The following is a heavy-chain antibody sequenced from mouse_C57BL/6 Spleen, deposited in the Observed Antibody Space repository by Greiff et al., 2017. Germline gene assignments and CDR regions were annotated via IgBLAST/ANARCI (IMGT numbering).Heavy chain of an antibody. Sequence: VQLQQSGAELVRPGSSVKLSCKASGYTFTSYCLHWVKQRPIHGLEWIGNFDPSDGDTYYNQKFKDKATLTADKSSSTAYMQVSRLTSEDSAVYYLAVWCYGNYECCFDDGGKGTTVTVSS. CDR2: FDPSDGDT. D-gene: IGHD2-1*01. V-gene: IGHV1-52*01. J-gene: IGHJ1*03. CDR1: GYTFTSYC. CDR3: AVWCYGNYECCFDD.